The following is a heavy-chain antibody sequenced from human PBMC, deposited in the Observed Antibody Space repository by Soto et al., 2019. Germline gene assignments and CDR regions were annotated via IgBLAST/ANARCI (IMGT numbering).Heavy chain of an antibody. Sequence: GGSLRLSCAASGFTFRSYARSWVRQAPGKGLEWVSAISGSGGSTYYADSVKGRFTISRDNSKNTLYLQMNSLRAEDTAVYYCAGGGGGHTYYYGSGSYYNPPFYYFDYWGQGTLVTVSS. D-gene: IGHD3-10*01. CDR3: AGGGGGHTYYYGSGSYYNPPFYYFDY. J-gene: IGHJ4*02. CDR1: GFTFRSYA. V-gene: IGHV3-23*01. CDR2: ISGSGGST.